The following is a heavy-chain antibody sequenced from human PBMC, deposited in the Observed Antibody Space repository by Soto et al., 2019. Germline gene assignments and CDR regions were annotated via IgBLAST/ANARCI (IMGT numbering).Heavy chain of an antibody. CDR2: ISHDGSSQ. J-gene: IGHJ4*02. D-gene: IGHD5-18*01. CDR1: GFTFRNYA. CDR3: AKATSAYTYGYFDF. V-gene: IGHV3-30*04. Sequence: GGSLRLSCEVTGFTFRNYAMQWVRQAPGKGLEWVAVISHDGSSQYYADSMRGRFTISRDNSKTTLYLEINSLRTDDTAIYYCAKATSAYTYGYFDFWGQGTVVTVS.